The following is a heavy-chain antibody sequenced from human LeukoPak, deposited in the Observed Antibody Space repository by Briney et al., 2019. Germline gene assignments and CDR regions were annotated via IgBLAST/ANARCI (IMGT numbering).Heavy chain of an antibody. CDR3: AKSTAALYYFDY. D-gene: IGHD6-13*01. CDR1: GFTFSSYG. CDR2: IWYGGSNK. Sequence: GGSLRLSCAASGFTFSSYGMHWVRQAPGKRLEWVAIIWYGGSNKYYADSVKGRFTVSRDNSKNTLYLQMNSLRAEDTAVYYCAKSTAALYYFDYWGQGTLVTVSS. J-gene: IGHJ4*02. V-gene: IGHV3-33*06.